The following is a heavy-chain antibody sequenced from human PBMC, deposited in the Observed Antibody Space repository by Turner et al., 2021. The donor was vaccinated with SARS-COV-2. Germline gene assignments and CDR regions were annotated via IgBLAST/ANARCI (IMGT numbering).Heavy chain of an antibody. CDR2: ISESGFST. J-gene: IGHJ4*02. V-gene: IGHV3-23*01. D-gene: IGHD6-25*01. Sequence: EVQLLESGGDFIQPGLSLSLSCAASVFTFSNYAMGWVRQAPGKGLNGVSSISESGFSTYYADSVKGRFTISRDNSKNTLFLQMNSLRAEDTAVYYCATKSGGFDYWGQGTLVTVSS. CDR1: VFTFSNYA. CDR3: ATKSGGFDY.